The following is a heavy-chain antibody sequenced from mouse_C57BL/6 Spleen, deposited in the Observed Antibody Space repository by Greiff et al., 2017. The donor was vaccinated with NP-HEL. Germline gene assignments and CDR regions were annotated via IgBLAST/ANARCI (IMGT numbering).Heavy chain of an antibody. CDR1: GYAFSSSW. J-gene: IGHJ3*01. D-gene: IGHD1-1*01. CDR2: IYPGDGDT. Sequence: QVQLQQSGPELVKPGASVKISCKASGYAFSSSWMNWVKQRPGKGLEWIGRIYPGDGDTNYNGKFKGKATLTADKPSSTAYMQLSSLTSEDSAVYFCARHYGSSSFAYWGQGTLVTVSA. V-gene: IGHV1-82*01. CDR3: ARHYGSSSFAY.